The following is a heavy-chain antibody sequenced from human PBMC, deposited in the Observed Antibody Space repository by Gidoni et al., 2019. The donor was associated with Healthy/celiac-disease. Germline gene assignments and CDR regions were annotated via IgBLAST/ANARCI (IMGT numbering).Heavy chain of an antibody. V-gene: IGHV4-34*01. D-gene: IGHD6-19*01. J-gene: IGHJ5*02. CDR1: VGSFSGYY. CDR3: ARGRIAVAGRGWFDP. Sequence: QAQLQQWGAGLSKPSETLSLTCAVYVGSFSGYYWSWIRQPPGKGLEWIGEINHSGSTNYNPSLKSRVTISVDTSKNQFSLKLSSVTAADTAVYYCARGRIAVAGRGWFDPWGQGTLVTVSS. CDR2: INHSGST.